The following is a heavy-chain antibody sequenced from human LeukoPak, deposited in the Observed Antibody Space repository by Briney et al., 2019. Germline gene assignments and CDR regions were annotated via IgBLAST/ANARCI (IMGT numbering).Heavy chain of an antibody. CDR2: ITSSSAII. J-gene: IGHJ4*02. Sequence: GGSLRLSCAASGFTFSSYSMNWVRQAPGKGLEWVSHITSSSAIIYYADSVKGRFTISRDNAKSSLYLQMNSLGAEDTAIYYCARTTGSYYGYFDYWGQGTQVTVSS. D-gene: IGHD1-26*01. CDR1: GFTFSSYS. V-gene: IGHV3-48*01. CDR3: ARTTGSYYGYFDY.